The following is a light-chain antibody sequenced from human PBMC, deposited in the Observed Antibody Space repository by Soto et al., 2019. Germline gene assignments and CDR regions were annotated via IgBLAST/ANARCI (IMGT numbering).Light chain of an antibody. CDR3: FSYAGSYTWV. CDR1: SSDVGGYNY. V-gene: IGLV2-11*01. J-gene: IGLJ1*01. CDR2: DVS. Sequence: QSALTQPRSVSGSPGQSVTISCTGTSSDVGGYNYVSWYQQHPGKAPKLMIYDVSKRPSGVPDRFSGSKSGNTASLTISGLQAEDEPDYYCFSYAGSYTWVFGTGTKLTVL.